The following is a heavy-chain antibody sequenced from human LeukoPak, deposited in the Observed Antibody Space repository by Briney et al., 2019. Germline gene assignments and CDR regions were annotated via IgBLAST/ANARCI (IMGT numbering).Heavy chain of an antibody. CDR2: ISSSSSYI. CDR3: ARVQVGATPNRGAFDI. CDR1: GFTFSSYS. V-gene: IGHV3-21*01. D-gene: IGHD1-26*01. Sequence: GGSLRLSCAASGFTFSSYSMNWVRQAPGKGLEWVSSISSSSSYIYYADSVKGRFTISRDNAKNSLYLQMNSLRAEDTAVYYCARVQVGATPNRGAFDIWGQGTMVTVSS. J-gene: IGHJ3*02.